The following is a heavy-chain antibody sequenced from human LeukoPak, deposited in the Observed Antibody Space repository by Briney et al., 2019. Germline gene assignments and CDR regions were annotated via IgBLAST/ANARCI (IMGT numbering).Heavy chain of an antibody. D-gene: IGHD3-10*01. CDR2: INHSGST. CDR1: GGSFRVYY. V-gene: IGHV4-34*01. J-gene: IGHJ4*02. Sequence: SETLSLTCAVYGGSFRVYYWSWIRHPPGKGLEGIGEINHSGSTNYNPSLKSRVTISVDTSKNQFSLKLSSVTAADTAVYYCARGHLYYGSGSYYRHWGQGTLVTVPS. CDR3: ARGHLYYGSGSYYRH.